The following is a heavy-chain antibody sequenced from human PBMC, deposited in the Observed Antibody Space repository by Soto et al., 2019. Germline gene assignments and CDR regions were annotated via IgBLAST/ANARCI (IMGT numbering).Heavy chain of an antibody. CDR1: GFTFSSYG. D-gene: IGHD3-22*01. V-gene: IGHV3-30*03. CDR3: ARATCGSGYCHFDY. Sequence: QVQLVESGGGVVQPGTSLRLSCAASGFTFSSYGTHWVRQAPGMGLEWVAVISYDGNNKYYADSVKGRFTISRDNSKNTLYLQMNSLRAEDTAVYYCARATCGSGYCHFDYWGQGILVTVSS. J-gene: IGHJ4*02. CDR2: ISYDGNNK.